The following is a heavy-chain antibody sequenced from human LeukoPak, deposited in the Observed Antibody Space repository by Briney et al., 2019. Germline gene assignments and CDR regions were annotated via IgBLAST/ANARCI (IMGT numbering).Heavy chain of an antibody. V-gene: IGHV4-59*01. CDR3: ARAGSGYSFDI. Sequence: SETLSLTCTVSGGSISTYYWTWIRQTPGKGLEWIGYVYYSGSTNYNPSLKSRVTISVDTSENQFSLRLSSVTAADSAMYYCARAGSGYSFDIWGQGTLVTVSS. CDR1: GGSISTYY. CDR2: VYYSGST. J-gene: IGHJ3*02. D-gene: IGHD3-3*01.